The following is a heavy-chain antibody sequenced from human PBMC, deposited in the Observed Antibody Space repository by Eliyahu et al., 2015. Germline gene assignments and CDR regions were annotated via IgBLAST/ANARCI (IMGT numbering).Heavy chain of an antibody. Sequence: QVQLVQSGTEVXEPGAAVKVSCKXSGYXLTHYSISWVRQAPGQGLEWMGWVSTYNGDTNYVRKFXGRVTLSRDTSTSTAYMELRNLTSDDTAVYYCARALDSNTYXLLAYWGQGTPVTVSS. V-gene: IGHV1-18*04. J-gene: IGHJ1*01. CDR3: ARALDSNTYXLLAY. D-gene: IGHD3-22*01. CDR1: GYXLTHYS. CDR2: VSTYNGDT.